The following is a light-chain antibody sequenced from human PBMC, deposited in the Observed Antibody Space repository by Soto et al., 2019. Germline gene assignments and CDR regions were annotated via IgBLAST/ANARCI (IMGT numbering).Light chain of an antibody. J-gene: IGKJ1*01. CDR3: HQYSNTFRT. CDR2: GAS. Sequence: EIVLTQSPGTLSLSPGERATLSCRASQSVTNNYLAWFQQKPGQAPRLLMYGASSRATGIPDRFSGSGSGTDFTLTISNLQAEDSAVYHCHQYSNTFRTFGQGTKVDIK. CDR1: QSVTNNY. V-gene: IGKV3-20*01.